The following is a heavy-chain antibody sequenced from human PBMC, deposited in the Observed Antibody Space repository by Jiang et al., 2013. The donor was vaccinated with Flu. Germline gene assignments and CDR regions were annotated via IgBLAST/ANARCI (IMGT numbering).Heavy chain of an antibody. CDR2: IDWDDDK. J-gene: IGHJ4*02. CDR1: GFSLNTTGMC. D-gene: IGHD2-15*01. CDR3: ARTRRSASSLLSLYRFDY. Sequence: KPTQTLTLTCTFSGFSLNTTGMCVSWIRQPPGKALEWLARIDWDDDKYYNTSLKTRLTISKDTSKSHVVLTMTNMDPVDTATYYCARTRRSASSLLSLYRFDYWGQGTLVTVSS. V-gene: IGHV2-70*11.